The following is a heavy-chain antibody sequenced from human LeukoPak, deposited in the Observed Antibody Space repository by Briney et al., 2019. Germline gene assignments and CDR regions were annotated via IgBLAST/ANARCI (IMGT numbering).Heavy chain of an antibody. CDR1: GYTFSSSW. CDR2: ICPEDSDT. Sequence: GESLKISCKGSGYTFSSSWIGWVRQMPGKGLEWMGIICPEDSDTRYSPSFQGQITISADKSISTAYLQWSSLKASDTAMYYCGRFRRISMVTTMVAFDMWGQGTMVTVSS. D-gene: IGHD4-23*01. J-gene: IGHJ3*02. CDR3: GRFRRISMVTTMVAFDM. V-gene: IGHV5-51*01.